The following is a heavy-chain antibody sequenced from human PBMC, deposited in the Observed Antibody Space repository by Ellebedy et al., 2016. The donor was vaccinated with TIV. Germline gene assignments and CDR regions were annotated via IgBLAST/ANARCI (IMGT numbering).Heavy chain of an antibody. CDR2: SIGYNGNT. Sequence: AASVKVSCKASGYTLSSYGISWVRQVPGQGLEWMGWSIGYNGNTTYAQKLQGRVTMTTDTSTNTAYMEVRSLRSDDTAVYYCARDRMRGDPRSSYYYGMDVWGQGTTVTVSS. CDR3: ARDRMRGDPRSSYYYGMDV. CDR1: GYTLSSYG. J-gene: IGHJ6*02. D-gene: IGHD3-16*01. V-gene: IGHV1-18*01.